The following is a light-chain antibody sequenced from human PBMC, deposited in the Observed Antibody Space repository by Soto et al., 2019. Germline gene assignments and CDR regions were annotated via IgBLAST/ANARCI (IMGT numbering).Light chain of an antibody. J-gene: IGKJ1*01. CDR3: QQYQSYYPWT. CDR2: DSS. V-gene: IGKV1-39*01. Sequence: DIQLTQSPSSLSASVGDRITITCRASQSISTYLNWYQQKPGEAPTLLVYDSSTLQSGVPSRFSGSGFGAEFTLTVSSLQPDDSATYYCQQYQSYYPWTFGQGTKVDIK. CDR1: QSISTY.